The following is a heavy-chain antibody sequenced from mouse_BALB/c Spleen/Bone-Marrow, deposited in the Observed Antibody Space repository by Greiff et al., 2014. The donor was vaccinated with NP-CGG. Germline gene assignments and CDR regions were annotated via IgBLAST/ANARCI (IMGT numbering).Heavy chain of an antibody. J-gene: IGHJ1*01. Sequence: LVESGASVKISCKTSGYTFTEYTMHWVKQSHGKSLEWIGGINPNNGGTSYNQKFNGKATLTVDKSSSTAYMELRSLTSEDSAVYYCAITTRYWYFDVWGAGTTVTVSS. D-gene: IGHD1-1*01. CDR1: GYTFTEYT. CDR3: AITTRYWYFDV. V-gene: IGHV1-18*01. CDR2: INPNNGGT.